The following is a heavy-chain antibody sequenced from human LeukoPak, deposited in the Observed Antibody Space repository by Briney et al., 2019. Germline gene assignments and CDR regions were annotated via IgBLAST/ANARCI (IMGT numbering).Heavy chain of an antibody. CDR1: GGSISSGGYS. CDR3: ARRRRYCSGGSCYSASYYYGMDV. CDR2: IYHSGST. V-gene: IGHV4-30-2*01. D-gene: IGHD2-15*01. J-gene: IGHJ6*02. Sequence: SETLSLTCAVSGGSISSGGYSWSWIRQPPGKGLEWIGYIYHSGSTNYNPSLKSRVTISVDTSKNQFSLKLSSVTAADTAVYYCARRRRYCSGGSCYSASYYYGMDVWGQGTTVTVSS.